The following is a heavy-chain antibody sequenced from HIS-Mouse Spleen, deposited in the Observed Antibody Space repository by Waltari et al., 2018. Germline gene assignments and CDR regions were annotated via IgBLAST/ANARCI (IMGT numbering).Heavy chain of an antibody. CDR3: AREIPYSSSWYDWYFDL. D-gene: IGHD6-13*01. J-gene: IGHJ2*01. Sequence: QLQLQESGPGLVKPSETLSLTCTVSGGSISSSSYYWGWIRQPPWRGLAGIGGIYSSGATCYNPALTGRVTISVDTSKNQFSRKLSSVTAADTAVYYCAREIPYSSSWYDWYFDLWGRGTLVTVSS. CDR2: IYSSGAT. CDR1: GGSISSSSYY. V-gene: IGHV4-39*07.